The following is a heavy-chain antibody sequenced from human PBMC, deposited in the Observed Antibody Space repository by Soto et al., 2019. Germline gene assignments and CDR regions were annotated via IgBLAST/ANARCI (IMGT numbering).Heavy chain of an antibody. D-gene: IGHD3-10*01. CDR1: GGSISSSNW. V-gene: IGHV4-4*02. CDR2: IYHSGST. CDR3: ERLYGSGSYYEVFDP. Sequence: PSETLSLTCAVSGGSISSSNWWSWVRQPPGKGLEWIGEIYHSGSTNYNPSLKSRVTISVDKSKNQFSLKLSSVTAADTAVYYCERLYGSGSYYEVFDPWGQGTLVTVSS. J-gene: IGHJ5*02.